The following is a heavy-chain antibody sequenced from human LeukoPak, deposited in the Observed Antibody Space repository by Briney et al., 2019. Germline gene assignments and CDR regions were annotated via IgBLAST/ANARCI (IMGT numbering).Heavy chain of an antibody. CDR3: RGGHATEPPY. Sequence: PGGSLRLSCAVSGFTFSSYAMSWVRQAPGEGLEWVSAIRGSGGNTYYADSVRGRFTISRDNSKNMVYLQMNSLRAEDTAVYCCRGGHATEPPYWGQGTLVTVSS. CDR1: GFTFSSYA. CDR2: IRGSGGNT. J-gene: IGHJ4*02. V-gene: IGHV3-23*01. D-gene: IGHD1-14*01.